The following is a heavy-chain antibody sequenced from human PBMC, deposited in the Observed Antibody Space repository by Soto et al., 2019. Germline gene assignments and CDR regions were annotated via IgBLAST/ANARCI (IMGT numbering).Heavy chain of an antibody. J-gene: IGHJ6*03. CDR2: ISYDGSNK. CDR1: GFTFGSYG. Sequence: GGSPRLSCAASGFTFGSYGMHWFRQAPGKGLEWVAVISYDGSNKYYADSVKGRFTISRDNSKNTLYLQMNSLRAEDTAVYYCAKESLLNTYDITGTSQYYYYMDVWGKGTTVTVSS. D-gene: IGHD1-7*01. CDR3: AKESLLNTYDITGTSQYYYYMDV. V-gene: IGHV3-30*18.